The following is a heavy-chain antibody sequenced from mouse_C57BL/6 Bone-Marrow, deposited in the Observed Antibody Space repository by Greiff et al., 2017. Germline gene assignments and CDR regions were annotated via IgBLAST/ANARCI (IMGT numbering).Heavy chain of an antibody. V-gene: IGHV1-15*01. J-gene: IGHJ2*01. Sequence: VQLQQSGAELVRPGASVTLSCKASGYTFTDYEMHWVKQTPVHGLEWIGAIDPETGGTAYNQKFKGKAILTADKSSSTAYMELRSLTSEDSAVYYCTGSFMTTVVAFDYWGQGTTLTVSS. CDR2: IDPETGGT. CDR1: GYTFTDYE. CDR3: TGSFMTTVVAFDY. D-gene: IGHD1-1*01.